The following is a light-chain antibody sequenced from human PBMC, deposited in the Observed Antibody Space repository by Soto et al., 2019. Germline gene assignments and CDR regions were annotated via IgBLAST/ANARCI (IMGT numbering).Light chain of an antibody. CDR3: QQYGSSPIT. CDR1: QGIHIY. J-gene: IGKJ5*01. V-gene: IGKV3-20*01. Sequence: TQSPSSLSAFVEDRVTITCRASQGIHIYLAWYMQKPGQSPRLLIYGASSRATGIPDRFSGSGSGTDFTLTISRLEPEDFAVYYCQQYGSSPITFGQGTRLEIK. CDR2: GAS.